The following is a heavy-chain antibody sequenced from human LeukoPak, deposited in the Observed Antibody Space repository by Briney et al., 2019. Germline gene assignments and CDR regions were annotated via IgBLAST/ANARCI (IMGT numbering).Heavy chain of an antibody. CDR1: GYTFTSHD. D-gene: IGHD2-21*02. J-gene: IGHJ6*03. CDR2: MNPNSGNT. V-gene: IGHV1-8*03. CDR3: ARIYCGGDCRGYYYHYYMDV. Sequence: GASVKVSCKASGYTFTSHDINWVRQATGQGLEWMGWMNPNSGNTGYAQKFQGRVTFTRNTSISTACMELSSLRSEDTAVYYCARIYCGGDCRGYYYHYYMDVWGKGTTVTISS.